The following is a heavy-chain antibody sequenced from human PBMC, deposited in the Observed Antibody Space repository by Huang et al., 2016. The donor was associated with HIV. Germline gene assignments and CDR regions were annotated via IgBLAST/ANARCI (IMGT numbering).Heavy chain of an antibody. CDR1: GFTFGSYA. V-gene: IGHV3-23*01. CDR3: AKEIGLTPFGVVEGRGDGFDV. J-gene: IGHJ3*01. CDR2: ISGSGGRT. D-gene: IGHD3-3*01. Sequence: EVQLLESGGGLVQPGGSLRLSCAASGFTFGSYAMSWVRQAPGKGLEWVSGISGSGGRTYYADAVKGRFTISRDNSKNTLYLQMNSLRAGDTAVYYCAKEIGLTPFGVVEGRGDGFDVWGQGTRVTVSS.